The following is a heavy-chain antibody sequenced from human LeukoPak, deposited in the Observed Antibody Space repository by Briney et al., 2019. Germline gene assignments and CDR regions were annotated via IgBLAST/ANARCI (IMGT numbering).Heavy chain of an antibody. CDR1: GYSISSGYY. V-gene: IGHV4-38-2*02. CDR2: IYHSGST. J-gene: IGHJ4*02. Sequence: PSETLSLTCTVSGYSISSGYYWGWIQQPPGKGLEWIGSIYHSGSTYYNPSLKSRVTISVDTSKNQFSLKLSSVTAADTAVYYCAQSGYYDSSGYHLIYYFDYWGQGTLVTVSS. D-gene: IGHD3-22*01. CDR3: AQSGYYDSSGYHLIYYFDY.